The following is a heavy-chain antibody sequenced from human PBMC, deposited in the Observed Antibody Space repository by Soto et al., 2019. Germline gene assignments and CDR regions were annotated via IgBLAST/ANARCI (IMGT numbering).Heavy chain of an antibody. CDR3: ATTRGIAVGGSFDN. CDR1: GGSISSRSAY. J-gene: IGHJ4*02. V-gene: IGHV4-39*01. D-gene: IGHD6-19*01. Sequence: SETLSLTCTVSGGSISSRSAYLGWIRQPPGKGLEWIGTLYSGSTYSNPSLKSRVTISVDTSKNQFSLKLRSVAAADTAIYYCATTRGIAVGGSFDNWGQGILVTVS. CDR2: LYSGST.